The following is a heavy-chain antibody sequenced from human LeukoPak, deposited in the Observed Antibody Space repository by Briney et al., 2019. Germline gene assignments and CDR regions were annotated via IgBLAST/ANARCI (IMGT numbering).Heavy chain of an antibody. J-gene: IGHJ6*03. CDR2: ISWDGGST. CDR3: ARERGAGYCSSTSCYTGYYYYMDV. D-gene: IGHD2-2*02. CDR1: GFTFDDYA. V-gene: IGHV3-43D*04. Sequence: GGSLRLSCAASGFTFDDYAMHWVRQAPGKGLEWVSLISWDGGSTYYADSVKGRFTISRDNAKNSLYLQMNSLRAEDTAVYYCARERGAGYCSSTSCYTGYYYYMDVWGKGTTVTVSS.